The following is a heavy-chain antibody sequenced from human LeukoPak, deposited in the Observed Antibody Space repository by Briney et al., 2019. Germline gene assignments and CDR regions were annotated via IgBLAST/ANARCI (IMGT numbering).Heavy chain of an antibody. CDR3: ARGGIAAAGADAFDI. Sequence: PSETLSLTCAVYGGSFSGYYWSWIRQPPGKGLEWIGEINHSGSTNYNPSLKSRVTISVDTSKNQFSLKLSSVTAADTAVYYCARGGIAAAGADAFDIWGQGTMVTVSS. CDR1: GGSFSGYY. CDR2: INHSGST. V-gene: IGHV4-34*01. D-gene: IGHD6-13*01. J-gene: IGHJ3*02.